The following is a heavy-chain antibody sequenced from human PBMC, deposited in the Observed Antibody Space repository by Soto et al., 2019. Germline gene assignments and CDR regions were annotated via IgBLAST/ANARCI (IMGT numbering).Heavy chain of an antibody. CDR3: AKGGLVGATTWLNDAFDT. Sequence: GGSLRLSCAASGCTFSNYAMSWVRQAPGKGLEWVSGISGNGGTTNYADSVRGRFTISRDNLKNTVYVQMNSLRADDTALYYCAKGGLVGATTWLNDAFDTWGQGTMVTVSS. CDR1: GCTFSNYA. D-gene: IGHD1-26*01. J-gene: IGHJ3*02. V-gene: IGHV3-23*01. CDR2: ISGNGGTT.